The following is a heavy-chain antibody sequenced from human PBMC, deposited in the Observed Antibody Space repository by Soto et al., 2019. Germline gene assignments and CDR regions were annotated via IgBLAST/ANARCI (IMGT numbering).Heavy chain of an antibody. J-gene: IGHJ4*02. CDR2: INGDGSST. CDR1: GFTFSSYW. Sequence: EVQLVESGGGLVQPGGSLRLSCPASGFTFSSYWMHWVRQAPGTGLVCVSRINGDGSSTTYAESVKGRFAISRDNAKNTLYLQVNSLRAEDTVVYYGAGGWYSDYDRGLDYWGQGTLVTVSS. V-gene: IGHV3-74*03. CDR3: AGGWYSDYDRGLDY. D-gene: IGHD4-17*01.